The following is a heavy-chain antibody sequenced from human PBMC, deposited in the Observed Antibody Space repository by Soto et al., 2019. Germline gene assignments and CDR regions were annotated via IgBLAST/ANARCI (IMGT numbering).Heavy chain of an antibody. CDR3: ARDLRTTETGYSSGWYYPYYYYGMDV. CDR2: ISGSGGST. CDR1: GFTFSSYA. J-gene: IGHJ6*02. D-gene: IGHD6-19*01. Sequence: GGSLRLSCAASGFTFSSYARSWVRQAPGQGLGWVSAISGSGGSTYYAASVKGRFTIFRDNSKNTLYLQMNSLRADDTAVYYCARDLRTTETGYSSGWYYPYYYYGMDVWGQGTTVTVSS. V-gene: IGHV3-23*01.